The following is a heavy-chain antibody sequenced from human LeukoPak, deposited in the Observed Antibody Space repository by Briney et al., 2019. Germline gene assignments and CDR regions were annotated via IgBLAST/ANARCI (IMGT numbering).Heavy chain of an antibody. CDR1: GFTFSDFW. Sequence: PGGSLRLSCAASGFTFSDFWMSWVRQAPGKGLEWVANIKQDGSEKYYLDSVKGRFTISRDNAKNSLYLQVNSLRAEDTAVNYCARDKIGGPTLLDYWGQGTLVTVSS. CDR3: ARDKIGGPTLLDY. CDR2: IKQDGSEK. V-gene: IGHV3-7*01. D-gene: IGHD3-16*01. J-gene: IGHJ4*02.